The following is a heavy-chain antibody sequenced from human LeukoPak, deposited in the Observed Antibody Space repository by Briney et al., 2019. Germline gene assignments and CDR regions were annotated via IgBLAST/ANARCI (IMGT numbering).Heavy chain of an antibody. CDR2: IYYSGST. V-gene: IGHV4-31*03. CDR1: GGSISSGGYY. Sequence: PSETLSLTCTVSGGSISSGGYYWRWLRQHPGKGLEWIGYIYYSGSTYYNPSLKSRVTISVDTSKNQFSLKLSSVTAADTAVYYCARDSSSWPYYFDYWGQGTLVTVSS. CDR3: ARDSSSWPYYFDY. D-gene: IGHD6-13*01. J-gene: IGHJ4*02.